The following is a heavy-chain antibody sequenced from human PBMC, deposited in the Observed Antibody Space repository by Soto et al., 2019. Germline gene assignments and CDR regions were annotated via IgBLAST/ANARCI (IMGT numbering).Heavy chain of an antibody. CDR1: GVIVSSTY. CDR2: IYSGGST. D-gene: IGHD5-12*01. Sequence: GGSLRLSCAASGVIVSSTYMSWVRQAPGKGLEWVSLIYSGGSTYYADSVKGRFTISRDNSKNILYLQMYSLRAEDTAVYYCARDGSDDGFTYWGQGTLVTVSS. CDR3: ARDGSDDGFTY. J-gene: IGHJ4*02. V-gene: IGHV3-53*01.